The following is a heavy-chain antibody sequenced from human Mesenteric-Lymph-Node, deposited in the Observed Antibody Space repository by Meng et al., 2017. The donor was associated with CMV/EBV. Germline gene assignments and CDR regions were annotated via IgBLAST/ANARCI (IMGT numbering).Heavy chain of an antibody. Sequence: GESLKISCAASGFTFSSYAMHWVRQAPGKGLEWVAVISYDGSNKYYADSVKGRFTTSRDNSKNTLYLQMNSLRAEDTAVYYCARGALVGATGYYYYGMDVWGQGTTVTVSS. CDR2: ISYDGSNK. D-gene: IGHD1-26*01. CDR1: GFTFSSYA. V-gene: IGHV3-30*04. CDR3: ARGALVGATGYYYYGMDV. J-gene: IGHJ6*02.